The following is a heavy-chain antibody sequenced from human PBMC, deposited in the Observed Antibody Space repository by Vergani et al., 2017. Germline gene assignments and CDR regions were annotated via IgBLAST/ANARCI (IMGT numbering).Heavy chain of an antibody. CDR2: ISPGASTV. D-gene: IGHD1-1*01. CDR1: GFKFSDHY. Sequence: LEESGGGSVKPGGSLRLSCAASGFKFSDHYMSWIRQAPGKGLEWVSHISPGASTVSYTDSVTGRFTVSRDNANNSLTLDMATLRVADTAVYYCAKNPGISTTRHDYAMDVWGQGTTVTVSS. V-gene: IGHV3-11*04. J-gene: IGHJ6*02. CDR3: AKNPGISTTRHDYAMDV.